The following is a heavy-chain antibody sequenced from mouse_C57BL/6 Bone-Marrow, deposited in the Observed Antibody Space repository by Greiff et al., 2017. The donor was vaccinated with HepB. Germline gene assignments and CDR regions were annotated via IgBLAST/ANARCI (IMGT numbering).Heavy chain of an antibody. V-gene: IGHV1-64*01. D-gene: IGHD2-4*01. CDR3: AREGNYDYRY. CDR2: IHPNSGST. CDR1: GYTFTSYW. J-gene: IGHJ3*01. Sequence: QVQLQQPGAELVKPGASVKLSCKASGYTFTSYWMHWVKQRPGQGLEWIGMIHPNSGSTNYNEKFKSKATLTVDKSSSTAYMRLSRLTSEDSAVYYCAREGNYDYRYGGQGTLVTVSA.